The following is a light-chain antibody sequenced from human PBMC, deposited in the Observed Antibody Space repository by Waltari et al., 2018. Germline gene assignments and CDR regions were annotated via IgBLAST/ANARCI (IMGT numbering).Light chain of an antibody. CDR1: QTISGSW. CDR3: QQYDGSSVT. J-gene: IGKJ4*01. V-gene: IGKV3-20*01. CDR2: GAS. Sequence: EIALTQSPGTLSLSPGERATLPCRASQTISGSWLTWYQRKPGQAPRLLIYGASSRATGIPVRFSGSGSGTDFTRTISRLEPEDSAVYYCQQYDGSSVTFGGGTKVEVK.